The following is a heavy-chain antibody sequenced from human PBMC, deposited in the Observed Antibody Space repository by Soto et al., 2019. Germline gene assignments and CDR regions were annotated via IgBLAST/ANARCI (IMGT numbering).Heavy chain of an antibody. Sequence: LSLTCTVSGGSISGYYWGWIRQPPGKTLEWIGNVHYSGSTNYNPSLKSRVTISIDTSKNQFSLKLTSVTAADTAVYYCARRCISGSCHRDWGQGTVVTVSS. D-gene: IGHD2-15*01. V-gene: IGHV4-59*08. CDR3: ARRCISGSCHRD. CDR2: VHYSGST. J-gene: IGHJ4*02. CDR1: GGSISGYY.